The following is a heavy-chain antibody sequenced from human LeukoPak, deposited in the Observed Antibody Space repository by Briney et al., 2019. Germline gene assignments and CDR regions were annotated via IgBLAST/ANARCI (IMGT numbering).Heavy chain of an antibody. CDR3: ARGSRTFGVVVVVATAGDAFDI. Sequence: SETLSLTCAVAGYSISSGYYWGWIRQPPGKGLEWIGSIHHTGSTYYNPSLKSRVTISVDTSKNQFSLKLSSVTAADTAVYYCARGSRTFGVVVVVATAGDAFDIWGQGTMVTVSS. D-gene: IGHD2-15*01. CDR1: GYSISSGYY. J-gene: IGHJ3*02. V-gene: IGHV4-38-2*01. CDR2: IHHTGST.